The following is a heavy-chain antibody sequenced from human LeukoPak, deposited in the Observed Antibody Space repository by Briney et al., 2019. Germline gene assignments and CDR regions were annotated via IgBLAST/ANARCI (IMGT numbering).Heavy chain of an antibody. CDR3: ARVLERRLDYYYGMDV. J-gene: IGHJ6*02. CDR2: IYHSGST. Sequence: PSGTLSPTCAVSGGSISSSNWWSWVRQPPGKGLEWIGEIYHSGSTNYNPSLKSRVTISVDKSKNQFSLKLSSVTAADTAVYYCARVLERRLDYYYGMDVWGQGTTVTVSS. D-gene: IGHD1-1*01. CDR1: GGSISSSNW. V-gene: IGHV4-4*02.